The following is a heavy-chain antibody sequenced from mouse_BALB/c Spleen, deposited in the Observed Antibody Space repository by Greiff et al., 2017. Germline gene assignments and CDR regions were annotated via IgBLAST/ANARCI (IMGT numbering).Heavy chain of an antibody. Sequence: EVKLVESGGGLVQPGGSRKLSCAASGFTFSSFGMHWVRQAPEKGLEWVAYISSGSSTIYYADTVKGRFTISRDNPKNTLFLQMTSLRSEDTAIYYCARGGKITTVDAMDYWGQGTSGTVSS. V-gene: IGHV5-17*02. D-gene: IGHD1-1*01. CDR3: ARGGKITTVDAMDY. J-gene: IGHJ4*01. CDR1: GFTFSSFG. CDR2: ISSGSSTI.